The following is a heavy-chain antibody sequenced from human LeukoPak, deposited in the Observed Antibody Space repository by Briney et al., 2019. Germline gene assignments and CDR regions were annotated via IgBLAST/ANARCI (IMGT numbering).Heavy chain of an antibody. D-gene: IGHD6-6*01. CDR2: VYHSGTT. V-gene: IGHV4-4*02. Sequence: PSGTLSLTCAVSGGSISSGNWWSWVRQSPGTGLVWCGEVYHSGTTNYNPSLKSRVTISVDKSKKQFSLKVSSVTAADTAVYYCARSEDYSSSRYFDNWGQGALVTVSS. J-gene: IGHJ4*02. CDR1: GGSISSGNW. CDR3: ARSEDYSSSRYFDN.